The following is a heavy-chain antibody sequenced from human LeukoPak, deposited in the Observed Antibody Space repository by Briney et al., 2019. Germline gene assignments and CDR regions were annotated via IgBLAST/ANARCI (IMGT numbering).Heavy chain of an antibody. V-gene: IGHV4-39*07. CDR3: ARWSRSSSWYGIDP. J-gene: IGHJ5*02. CDR2: IYYSGST. CDR1: GGSISSSSYY. D-gene: IGHD6-13*01. Sequence: SETLSLTCTVSGGSISSSSYYWGWIRQPPGKGLEWIGSIYYSGSTYYNPSLKSRVTISVDTSKNQFSLKLSSVTAADTAVYYCARWSRSSSWYGIDPWGQGTLVTVSS.